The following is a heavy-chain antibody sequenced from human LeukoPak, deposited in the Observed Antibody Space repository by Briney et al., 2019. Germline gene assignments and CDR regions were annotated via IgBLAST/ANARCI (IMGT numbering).Heavy chain of an antibody. J-gene: IGHJ4*02. Sequence: ASVKVSCKASGGTFSSYAISWVRQTPGQGLEWMGGIIPIFGTANYAQKFQGRVTITADESTSTAYMELSSLRSEDTAVYYCARARGMVVAATFDYWGQGTLVTVSS. CDR2: IIPIFGTA. CDR3: ARARGMVVAATFDY. D-gene: IGHD2-15*01. CDR1: GGTFSSYA. V-gene: IGHV1-69*13.